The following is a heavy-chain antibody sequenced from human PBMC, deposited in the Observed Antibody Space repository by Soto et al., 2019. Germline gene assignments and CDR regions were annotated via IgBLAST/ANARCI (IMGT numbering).Heavy chain of an antibody. CDR1: GFTFSSHA. V-gene: IGHV3-23*01. CDR2: ISAGGGGA. CDR3: AQDEGSSWDSHFDY. J-gene: IGHJ4*02. Sequence: EVRLLESGGGLVQPGGSLRLSCAASGFTFSSHAMSWVRQAPGRGLECVSTISAGGGGAYYADSVKGRFTISRDNSKNTLYLQMNSLRAEDTAVYYCAQDEGSSWDSHFDYWGQGTLVTVSS. D-gene: IGHD6-13*01.